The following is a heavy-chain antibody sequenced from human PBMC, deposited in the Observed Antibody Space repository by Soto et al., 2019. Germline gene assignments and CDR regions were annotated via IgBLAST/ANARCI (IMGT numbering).Heavy chain of an antibody. Sequence: PSETLSLTSTVSGSSISRSSYYWAWVSQPPGKGLEWIGSIYDSGSTYYTPSLRSRVTISIDTSKNQFSLKLSSVTAADTAVFYCARAYDYYDNSGYYYFDYWGQGTLVTV. CDR3: ARAYDYYDNSGYYYFDY. CDR1: GSSISRSSYY. CDR2: IYDSGST. V-gene: IGHV4-39*01. J-gene: IGHJ4*02. D-gene: IGHD3-22*01.